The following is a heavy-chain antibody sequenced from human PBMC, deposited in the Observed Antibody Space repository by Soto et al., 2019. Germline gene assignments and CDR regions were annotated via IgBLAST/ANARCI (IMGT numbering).Heavy chain of an antibody. V-gene: IGHV1-69*13. J-gene: IGHJ6*02. CDR2: IIPIFGTA. D-gene: IGHD1-26*01. CDR1: GGTFSSYA. Sequence: GASVKVSCKASGGTFSSYAISWVRQAPGQGLEWMGGIIPIFGTANYAQKFQGRVTITADESTSTAYMELSSLRSEDTAVYYCARDRLVGATTWAAIFYYSGMDVWGQGTTVTVSS. CDR3: ARDRLVGATTWAAIFYYSGMDV.